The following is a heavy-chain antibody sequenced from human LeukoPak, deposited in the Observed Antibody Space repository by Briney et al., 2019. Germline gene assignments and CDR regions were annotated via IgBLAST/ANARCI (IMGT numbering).Heavy chain of an antibody. CDR2: IYSGGST. V-gene: IGHV3-53*01. D-gene: IGHD6-13*01. CDR3: AKAGSSWGIYYYYYMDV. J-gene: IGHJ6*03. Sequence: GGSLRLSCAASGFTVSSNYMSWVRQAPGKGLEWVSVIYSGGSTYYADSVKGRFTISRDNSKNTLYLQMNSLRAEDTAVYYCAKAGSSWGIYYYYYMDVWGKGTTVTVSS. CDR1: GFTVSSNY.